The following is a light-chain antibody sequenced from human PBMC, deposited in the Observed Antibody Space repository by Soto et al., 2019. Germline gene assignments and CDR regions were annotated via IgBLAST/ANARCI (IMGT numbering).Light chain of an antibody. Sequence: QSALTQPASVSGSPGQSITISCTGTSSDVGRYDLVSWYQQHPGRAPKNMIYEGSKRPSGVSDRFTGSKSGNTASLTISGLQAEDEADYYCCSYTGISTYVFGTGTKLTVL. J-gene: IGLJ1*01. CDR2: EGS. V-gene: IGLV2-23*01. CDR3: CSYTGISTYV. CDR1: SSDVGRYDL.